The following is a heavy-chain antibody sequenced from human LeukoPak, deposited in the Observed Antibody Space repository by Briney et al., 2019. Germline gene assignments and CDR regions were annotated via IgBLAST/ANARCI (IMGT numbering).Heavy chain of an antibody. J-gene: IGHJ4*02. D-gene: IGHD3-16*01. V-gene: IGHV4-39*07. Sequence: SETLSLTCTVSGGSINRSNYYWGWIRQPPGGGLEWIGNIYYRGNTYYNASLKSRVTISVDTSKNQFSLKLSSVTAADTAVYYCARADGGYDYVNWGQGTLVTVSS. CDR2: IYYRGNT. CDR3: ARADGGYDYVN. CDR1: GGSINRSNYY.